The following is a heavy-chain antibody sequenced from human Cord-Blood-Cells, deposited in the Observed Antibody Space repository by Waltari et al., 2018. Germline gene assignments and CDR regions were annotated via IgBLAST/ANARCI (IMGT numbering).Heavy chain of an antibody. D-gene: IGHD1-7*01. CDR2: ISGSGGST. J-gene: IGHJ4*02. CDR3: AKLRSVTGTTWDDY. Sequence: EVQLLASGGVLVQPGGSLRLSCAASGLTFSSSPMNRVRQAPGKGLEWVSAISGSGGSTYYADSVKGRFTISRDKTKNSLYLQMNSLRAEDTAVYYCAKLRSVTGTTWDDYWGQGTLVTVSS. CDR1: GLTFSSSP. V-gene: IGHV3-23*01.